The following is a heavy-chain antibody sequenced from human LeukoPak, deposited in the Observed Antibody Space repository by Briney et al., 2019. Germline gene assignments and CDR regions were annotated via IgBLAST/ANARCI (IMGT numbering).Heavy chain of an antibody. V-gene: IGHV4-59*01. CDR1: VDSITSSY. CDR2: IYNSGSTSYHSGNT. J-gene: IGHJ3*01. CDR3: ARDSSGLDAFDV. Sequence: SETLSLTCTVSVDSITSSYWSWIRQPPGKGLEWIGCIYNSGSTSYHSGNTKFNPSLKSRVILSVDTSKNQFSLKLTSVTAADTAVYYCARDSSGLDAFDVWGPGTMVTVSS. D-gene: IGHD3-22*01.